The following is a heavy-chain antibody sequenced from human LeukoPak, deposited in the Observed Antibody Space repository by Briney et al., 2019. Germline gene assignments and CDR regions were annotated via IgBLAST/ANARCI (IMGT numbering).Heavy chain of an antibody. J-gene: IGHJ4*02. V-gene: IGHV3-21*01. D-gene: IGHD2-15*01. CDR2: ISSSSSYI. CDR1: GFTFSSYS. CDR3: ARGGDIVVVVAATQGYFDY. Sequence: GGSLRLSCAASGFTFSSYSMNWVRQAPGKGLEWVSFISSSSSYIYYADSVKGRFTISRDNSKNTLYLQMNSLRAEDTAVYYCARGGDIVVVVAATQGYFDYWGQGTLSPSPQ.